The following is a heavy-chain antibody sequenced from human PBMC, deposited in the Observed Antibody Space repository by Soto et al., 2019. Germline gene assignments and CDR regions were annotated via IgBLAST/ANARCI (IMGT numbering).Heavy chain of an antibody. J-gene: IGHJ6*03. CDR2: INAGNGNT. V-gene: IGHV1-3*01. CDR3: ARDLGYCSGGSCYRTHYMDV. CDR1: GYTFTSYA. D-gene: IGHD2-15*01. Sequence: GASVKVSCTASGYTFTSYAMHWVRQAPGQRLEWVGWINAGNGNTKYSQKFQGRVTITRDTSASTAYMELSSLRSEDTAVYYCARDLGYCSGGSCYRTHYMDVWGKGTTVTVSS.